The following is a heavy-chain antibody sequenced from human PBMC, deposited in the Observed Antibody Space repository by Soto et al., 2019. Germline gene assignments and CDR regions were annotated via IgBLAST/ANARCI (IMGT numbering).Heavy chain of an antibody. CDR2: LHSGGDT. D-gene: IGHD3-10*01. CDR1: GIPVSSNY. Sequence: EVQLVESGGGLVQPGGSLRLFCAASGIPVSSNYMTWVRQAPRKGLEWVSVLHSGGDTYYANSVKGRFTISRHDSTNTLFLQMNSLTPEDTAVYYCARDGPYYYASRMDVWGQGTTVTVSS. V-gene: IGHV3-53*04. J-gene: IGHJ6*02. CDR3: ARDGPYYYASRMDV.